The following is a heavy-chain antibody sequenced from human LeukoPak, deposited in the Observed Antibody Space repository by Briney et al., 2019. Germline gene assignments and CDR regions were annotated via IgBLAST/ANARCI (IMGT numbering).Heavy chain of an antibody. CDR1: GFTFSSYW. V-gene: IGHV3-7*01. CDR3: ARVMGALFFDY. J-gene: IGHJ4*02. Sequence: GGSLRLSCAASGFTFSSYWMSWVRRAPGKGLEWVANIKQDGSEKYYVDSVKGRFTISRDNAKNSLYLQMNSLRAEDTAVYYCARVMGALFFDYWGQGTLVTVSS. CDR2: IKQDGSEK.